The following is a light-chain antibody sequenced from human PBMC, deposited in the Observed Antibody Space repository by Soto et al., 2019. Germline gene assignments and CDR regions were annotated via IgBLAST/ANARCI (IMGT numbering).Light chain of an antibody. J-gene: IGLJ1*01. CDR1: SSDVGGYNY. CDR3: SSYAGSNIL. Sequence: QSAVSQPPSASGSPGQSFTIYCTGTSSDVGGYNYVSWYQQHPGKAPKLMIYEVSKRPSGVPDRFSGSKSGNTDSLTVSGLQAEDEADYYCSSYAGSNILFGTGTKVNVL. CDR2: EVS. V-gene: IGLV2-8*01.